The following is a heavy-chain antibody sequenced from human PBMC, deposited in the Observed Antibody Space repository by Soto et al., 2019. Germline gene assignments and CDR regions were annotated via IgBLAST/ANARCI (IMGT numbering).Heavy chain of an antibody. CDR1: GFTFSSYG. Sequence: QVQLVESGGGVVQPGRSLRLSCAASGFTFSSYGMHWVRQAPGKGLEWVAVIWYDGSNKYYADSVKGRFTISRDNSKNTLYLQMNSLRAEDMAVYYCARGYSTVTIYNWFDPWGQGTLVTVSS. J-gene: IGHJ5*02. D-gene: IGHD4-17*01. V-gene: IGHV3-33*01. CDR3: ARGYSTVTIYNWFDP. CDR2: IWYDGSNK.